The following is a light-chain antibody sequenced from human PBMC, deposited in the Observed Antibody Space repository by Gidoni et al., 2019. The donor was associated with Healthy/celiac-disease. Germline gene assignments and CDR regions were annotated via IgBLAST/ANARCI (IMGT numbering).Light chain of an antibody. Sequence: DIVMTQSPDSLAVSLGERDTIKGKSSQSVLDSSNNKNYLTWDQQKPGQPPKLLIYWASNRESGVPDRLSGSGSGTDFTLTISSLKAEDVAVYDCQQYDRTSITFXXXTRLEIK. CDR2: WAS. V-gene: IGKV4-1*01. CDR3: QQYDRTSIT. CDR1: QSVLDSSNNKNY. J-gene: IGKJ5*01.